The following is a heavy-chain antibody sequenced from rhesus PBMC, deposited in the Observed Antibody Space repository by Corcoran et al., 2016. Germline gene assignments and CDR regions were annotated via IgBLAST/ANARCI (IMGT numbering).Heavy chain of an antibody. D-gene: IGHD1-44*01. V-gene: IGHV4-173*01. CDR3: ATGGPNSPD. CDR2: MSGGGGIT. Sequence: QVQLQESGPGLVKPSETLSLTCAVPCGSISSKYGGWFRQSPGKGLEWMRRMSGGGGITEYHPSLKSLVTISTDTSKNQFSLKLRSVTAADTAVYFCATGGPNSPDWGQGVLVTVSS. J-gene: IGHJ4*01. CDR1: CGSISSKY.